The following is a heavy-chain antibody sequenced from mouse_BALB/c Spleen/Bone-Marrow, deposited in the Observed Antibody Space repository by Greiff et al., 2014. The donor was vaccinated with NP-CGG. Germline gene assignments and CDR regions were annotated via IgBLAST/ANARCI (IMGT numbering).Heavy chain of an antibody. CDR2: ISSGSSTI. V-gene: IGHV5-17*02. CDR1: GFTFSSFG. J-gene: IGHJ4*01. D-gene: IGHD3-3*01. CDR3: TRSGTLGAMDY. Sequence: EVQGVESGGGLVQPGGSRKLSCAASGFTFSSFGMHWVRQAPEKGLEWVAYISSGSSTIYYADTMKGRFTNSRDNPKNTLFLQMTSLRSEDTAMYYCTRSGTLGAMDYWGQGTSVTVSS.